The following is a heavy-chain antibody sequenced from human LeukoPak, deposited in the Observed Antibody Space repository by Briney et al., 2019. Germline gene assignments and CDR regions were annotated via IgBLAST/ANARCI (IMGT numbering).Heavy chain of an antibody. CDR1: GGSISSYY. J-gene: IGHJ4*02. D-gene: IGHD3-22*01. CDR2: IYTSGST. CDR3: ARDTRVYDSSGYYWDYFDY. Sequence: PSETLSLTCTVSGGSISSYYWSWIRQPAGKGLEWIGRIYTSGSTNYNPSLKSRVTMSVDTSKNQFSLKLSSVTAADTAVYYCARDTRVYDSSGYYWDYFDYWGQGTLVTVSS. V-gene: IGHV4-4*07.